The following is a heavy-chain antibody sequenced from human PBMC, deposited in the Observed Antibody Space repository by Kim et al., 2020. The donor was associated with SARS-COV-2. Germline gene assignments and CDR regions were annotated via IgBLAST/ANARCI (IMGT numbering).Heavy chain of an antibody. V-gene: IGHV3-33*01. Sequence: GGSLRLSCAASGFTFSSYGMHWVRQAPGKGLEWVAVIWYDGSNKYYADSVKGRFTISRDNSKNTLYLQMNSLRAEDTAVYYCARVGSSSSDGREGYYYYYYYMDVWGKGTTVTVSS. D-gene: IGHD6-6*01. CDR2: IWYDGSNK. CDR3: ARVGSSSSDGREGYYYYYYYMDV. J-gene: IGHJ6*03. CDR1: GFTFSSYG.